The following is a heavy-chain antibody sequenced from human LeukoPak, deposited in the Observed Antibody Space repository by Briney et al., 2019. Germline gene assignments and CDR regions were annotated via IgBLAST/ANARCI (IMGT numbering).Heavy chain of an antibody. Sequence: PSETLSLTCTVSGGSISSSSYYWGWIRQPPGKGLEWIGSIYYSGSTYYNPSLKSRVTISVDTSKNQFSLKLSSVTAADTAVYYCARGGYYDSSGYYVSDYWGQGTLVTVSS. CDR1: GGSISSSSYY. D-gene: IGHD3-22*01. V-gene: IGHV4-39*07. CDR3: ARGGYYDSSGYYVSDY. CDR2: IYYSGST. J-gene: IGHJ4*02.